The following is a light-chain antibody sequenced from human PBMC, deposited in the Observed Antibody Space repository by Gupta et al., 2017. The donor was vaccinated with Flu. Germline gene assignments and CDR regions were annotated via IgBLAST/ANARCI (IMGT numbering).Light chain of an antibody. CDR3: RNHYGAPFT. CDR2: AAS. CDR1: QGIRNA. V-gene: IGKV1-27*01. J-gene: IGKJ3*01. Sequence: DIQMTQSPSSLSAIVGDRVTTTCRASQGIRNALAWYQQKPGKVPKLLISAASDLQSGVPAPFSGSGSGTDFTLTISSLQPEDVATYYCRNHYGAPFTFGPGTKVEIK.